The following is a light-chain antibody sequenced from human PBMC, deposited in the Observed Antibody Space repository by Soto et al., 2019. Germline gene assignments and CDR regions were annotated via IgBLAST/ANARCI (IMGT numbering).Light chain of an antibody. CDR2: DAS. Sequence: AILLTQSPSSLSASVRDRVTITCRASQGIRSALAWYQQKPGKPPRLLISDASNLESGVPSRFSGSRSGTNFTLTISSLQPEDFATYYCQQFSSYPLTFGGGTKVDIK. CDR1: QGIRSA. J-gene: IGKJ4*01. CDR3: QQFSSYPLT. V-gene: IGKV1-13*02.